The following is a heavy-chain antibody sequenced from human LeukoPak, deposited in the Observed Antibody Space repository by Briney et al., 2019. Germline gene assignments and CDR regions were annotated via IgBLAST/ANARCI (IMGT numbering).Heavy chain of an antibody. CDR3: ASSERRMGYFDY. Sequence: SETLSLTCTVSGDSISSSNYYWAWIRQPPGKRLEWIGYIYYSGSTNYNPSLKSRVTISVDTSKNQFSLKLSSVTAADTAVYYCASSERRMGYFDYWGQGTLVTVSS. CDR2: IYYSGST. CDR1: GDSISSSNYY. V-gene: IGHV4-61*05. J-gene: IGHJ4*02. D-gene: IGHD1-1*01.